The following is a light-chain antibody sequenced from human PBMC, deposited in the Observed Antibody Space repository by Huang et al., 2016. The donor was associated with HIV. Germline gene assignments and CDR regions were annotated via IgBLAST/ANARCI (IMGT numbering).Light chain of an antibody. CDR1: QSVSSN. CDR2: GAS. Sequence: EIVMTQSPATLSASPGERATLSCRPSQSVSSNLAWYQQKPGQAPRLLIYGASTSATDTPARFSGSGSGTEFTLTISSLQSEDFAVYYCQQNNNWPPLFTFGPGTKVDIK. CDR3: QQNNNWPPLFT. J-gene: IGKJ3*01. V-gene: IGKV3-15*01.